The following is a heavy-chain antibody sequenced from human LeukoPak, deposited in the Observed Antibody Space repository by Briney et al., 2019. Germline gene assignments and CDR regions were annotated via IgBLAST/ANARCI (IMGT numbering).Heavy chain of an antibody. J-gene: IGHJ5*02. Sequence: ASVKVSCKASGYTFTSYYMHWVRQAPGQGLEWMGIINPSGGATSYAQKFQGRVTMARDTSTSTVYMELSSLRSEDTAVYYCARDRGEQQLVLGWFDPWGQGTLVTVSS. CDR2: INPSGGAT. D-gene: IGHD6-13*01. CDR1: GYTFTSYY. CDR3: ARDRGEQQLVLGWFDP. V-gene: IGHV1-46*01.